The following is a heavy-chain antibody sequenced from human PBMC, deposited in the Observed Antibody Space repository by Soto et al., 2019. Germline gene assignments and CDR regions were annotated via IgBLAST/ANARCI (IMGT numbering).Heavy chain of an antibody. V-gene: IGHV3-7*04. CDR2: IKQDGSEK. D-gene: IGHD3-3*01. J-gene: IGHJ4*02. Sequence: GGSLRLSCAASGFTFSSYWMSWVRQAPGKGLEWVANIKQDGSEKYYVDSVKGRFTISRDNAKNSLYLQMNSLRAEDTAVYHCARVSGYQSFDYWGQGTLVTVSS. CDR1: GFTFSSYW. CDR3: ARVSGYQSFDY.